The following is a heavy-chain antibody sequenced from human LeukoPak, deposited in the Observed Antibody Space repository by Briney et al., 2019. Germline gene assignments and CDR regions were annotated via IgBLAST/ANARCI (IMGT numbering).Heavy chain of an antibody. J-gene: IGHJ3*02. D-gene: IGHD3-9*01. CDR2: ISSSSSYI. Sequence: GGSLRLSCAASGFTFSSYSMNWVRQAPGKGLEWVSSISSSSSYIYYADSVKGRFTISRDNAKNSLYLQMNSLRAEDTAVYYCARESYYDILTDYYDAFDIWGQGTMVTVSS. CDR3: ARESYYDILTDYYDAFDI. CDR1: GFTFSSYS. V-gene: IGHV3-21*01.